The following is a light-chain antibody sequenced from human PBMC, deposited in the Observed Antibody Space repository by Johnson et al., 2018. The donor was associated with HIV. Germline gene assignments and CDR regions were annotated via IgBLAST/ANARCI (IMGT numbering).Light chain of an antibody. CDR3: GRWDDSRSPYV. V-gene: IGLV1-51*01. CDR1: SSNIGNNY. CDR2: DNN. Sequence: QSVLTQPPSVSAAPGQKVTISCSGSSSNIGNNYVSWFQQLPGTAPKLLIYDNNKRPSGIPDRFSGSKSGTSATLGITGLQTGDGADYYCGRWDDSRSPYVFGTGTNVTVL. J-gene: IGLJ1*01.